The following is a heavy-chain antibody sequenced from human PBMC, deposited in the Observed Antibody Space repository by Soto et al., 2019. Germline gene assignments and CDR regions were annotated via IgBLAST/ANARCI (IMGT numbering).Heavy chain of an antibody. CDR3: ARFFFTPSAIFD. V-gene: IGHV4-30-2*01. J-gene: IGHJ5*02. Sequence: SEALYLACAVSCGAVDRGGYYWSWIRRTPGKGLEWLPYTYRTGHTIYNPPLNSRPTISLDEPNNQSPLHLTSVTAADTAVYCCARFFFTPSAIFD. CDR1: CGAVDRGGYY. D-gene: IGHD3-3*01. CDR2: TYRTGHT.